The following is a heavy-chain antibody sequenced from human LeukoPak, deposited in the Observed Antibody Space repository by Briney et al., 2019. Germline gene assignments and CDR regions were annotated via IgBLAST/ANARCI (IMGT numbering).Heavy chain of an antibody. CDR2: ISAYNGNT. V-gene: IGHV1-18*01. J-gene: IGHJ3*02. Sequence: ASVNVSYKASGYTFTSYGISWVRRAPGQGIEWMGWISAYNGNTNYAQQLQCRVTMTTDTSTSIAYMELRSLRSDDTAVYYCARDGGKYYYDSSGYPHDAFDIWGQGTTVTVSS. CDR1: GYTFTSYG. D-gene: IGHD3-22*01. CDR3: ARDGGKYYYDSSGYPHDAFDI.